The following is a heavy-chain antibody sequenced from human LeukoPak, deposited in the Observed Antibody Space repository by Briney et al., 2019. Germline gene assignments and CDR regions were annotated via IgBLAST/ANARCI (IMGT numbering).Heavy chain of an antibody. CDR3: GRLPSSWYSAETWFDP. CDR2: INPSGGST. J-gene: IGHJ5*02. D-gene: IGHD6-13*01. Sequence: ASVKVSCKASGYTFTSYYMHWVRQAPGQGLEWMGIINPSGGSTSYAQKFQGRVTMTTDTSTSTVYMELSSLRSEDTPVYYCGRLPSSWYSAETWFDPWGQGTLVTVSS. V-gene: IGHV1-46*01. CDR1: GYTFTSYY.